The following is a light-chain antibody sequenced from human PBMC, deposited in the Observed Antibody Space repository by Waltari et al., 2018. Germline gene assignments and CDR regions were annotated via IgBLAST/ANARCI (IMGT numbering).Light chain of an antibody. Sequence: VIWLTQSPSLVSASIGDRVTINCRVSQGISNYLAWYQQKPGKAPDLLIFGASTLQSGVPSRFNGSGSGADFTLTISSLQSEDFETYSCQQYFGFPITFGQGTRLDI. J-gene: IGKJ5*01. CDR2: GAS. CDR1: QGISNY. CDR3: QQYFGFPIT. V-gene: IGKV1D-8*01.